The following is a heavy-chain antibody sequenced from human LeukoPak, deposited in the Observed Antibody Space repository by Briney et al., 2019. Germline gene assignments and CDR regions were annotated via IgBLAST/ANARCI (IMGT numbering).Heavy chain of an antibody. V-gene: IGHV3-30*04. Sequence: GGPLSPSCPPSGLTSISYAMPWFRQAPAKGLGWVALISYNGSNKYYADSVKGRFTISRDNSKNTLYLQMNSLRAEDTAVYYCARNAMVRGVIMRYYYYMDVWGKGTTVTVSS. J-gene: IGHJ6*03. D-gene: IGHD3-10*01. CDR3: ARNAMVRGVIMRYYYYMDV. CDR2: ISYNGSNK. CDR1: GLTSISYA.